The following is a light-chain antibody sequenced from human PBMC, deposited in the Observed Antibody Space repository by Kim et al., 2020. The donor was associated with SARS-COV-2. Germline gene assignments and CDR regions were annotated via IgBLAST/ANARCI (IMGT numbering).Light chain of an antibody. CDR3: AAWDDSLTGWV. J-gene: IGLJ3*02. CDR1: SSNIGSHT. Sequence: ELTQPPSASGTPGQRVTISCSGSSSNIGSHTVNWYQQLPGTAPKLLIYNNNQRPSGVPDRFSGSKSGTSASLAISGLQSEDEADYSCAAWDDSLTGWV. CDR2: NNN. V-gene: IGLV1-44*01.